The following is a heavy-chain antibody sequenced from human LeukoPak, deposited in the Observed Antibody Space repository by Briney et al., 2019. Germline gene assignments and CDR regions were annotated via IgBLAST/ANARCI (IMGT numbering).Heavy chain of an antibody. CDR2: ISYDGSNK. J-gene: IGHJ6*02. V-gene: IGHV3-30*18. D-gene: IGHD3-10*01. CDR3: AKSRESDYYYGMDV. Sequence: PGGSLRLSCAASGFTFSSYGMHWVRQAPGKGLEWVAVISYDGSNKYYADSVKGRFTISRDNSKNTLYLQMNSLRAEDTAVYYCAKSRESDYYYGMDVWGQGTTVTVSS. CDR1: GFTFSSYG.